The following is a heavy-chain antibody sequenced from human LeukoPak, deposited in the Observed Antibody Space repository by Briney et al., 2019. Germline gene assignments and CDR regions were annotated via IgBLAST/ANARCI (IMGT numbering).Heavy chain of an antibody. CDR2: ISSSDNII. Sequence: GGSLRLSCAASGFTFSSYEMHWVRQAPGKGLEWVSYISSSDNIIYYADSVKGRFTISRDNSKNSLYLQMNSLRAEDTALYYCAKDRAAYYYSSGNIDYWGQGTLVTVSS. D-gene: IGHD3-10*01. CDR3: AKDRAAYYYSSGNIDY. J-gene: IGHJ4*02. CDR1: GFTFSSYE. V-gene: IGHV3-48*03.